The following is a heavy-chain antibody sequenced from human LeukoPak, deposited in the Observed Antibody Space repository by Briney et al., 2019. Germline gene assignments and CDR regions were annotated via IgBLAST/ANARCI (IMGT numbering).Heavy chain of an antibody. V-gene: IGHV4-59*08. D-gene: IGHD4-17*01. J-gene: IGHJ4*02. CDR2: VHYSGST. CDR1: GASITSYY. CDR3: ARHDYGATRDY. Sequence: SETLSLTCIVPGASITSYYWSWLRQPPGKGLEWIGYVHYSGSTNYNPSLKSRVTISVDTSKTQFSLKLSSVTAADTAVYYCARHDYGATRDYWGQGTLVTVSS.